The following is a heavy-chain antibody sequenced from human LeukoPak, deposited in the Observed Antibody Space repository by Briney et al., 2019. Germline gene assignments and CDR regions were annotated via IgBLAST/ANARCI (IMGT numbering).Heavy chain of an antibody. V-gene: IGHV3-15*01. Sequence: WVRQPPGKGLEWVGRVKSKSDGGTTDYAAPVKGRFTISRDDSKNALYLQMNSLKTEDTAVYYCTTPSYWGQGTLVTVSS. CDR3: TTPSY. J-gene: IGHJ4*02. CDR2: VKSKSDGGTT.